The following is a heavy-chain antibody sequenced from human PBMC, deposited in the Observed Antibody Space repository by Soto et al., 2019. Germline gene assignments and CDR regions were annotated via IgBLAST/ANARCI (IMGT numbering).Heavy chain of an antibody. CDR1: GFPFNIYA. J-gene: IGHJ4*02. CDR2: ISYDGSIK. CDR3: ARAEGVAGPYYFAY. V-gene: IGHV3-30-3*01. Sequence: XVSLRLSCAASGFPFNIYAMHWVRRAPGKGLEWVAVISYDGSIKHYADSVKGRLTISRDNSKSTLYLQMNSLRAEDTAVYYCARAEGVAGPYYFAYWGQGTLVTVSS. D-gene: IGHD6-19*01.